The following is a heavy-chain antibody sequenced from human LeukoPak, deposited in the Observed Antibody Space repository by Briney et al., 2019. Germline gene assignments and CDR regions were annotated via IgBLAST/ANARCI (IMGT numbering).Heavy chain of an antibody. V-gene: IGHV4-59*01. Sequence: NTSETLSLTCTVSGGSISSYYWSWIRQPPGKGLEWIGYIYNSGSTNHNPSLRSRVTISVDTSKNQFSLKLSSVTAADTAVYYCAKSWRPRRWPDSFDPWGQGTLVTVSS. CDR1: GGSISSYY. D-gene: IGHD5-24*01. J-gene: IGHJ5*02. CDR3: AKSWRPRRWPDSFDP. CDR2: IYNSGST.